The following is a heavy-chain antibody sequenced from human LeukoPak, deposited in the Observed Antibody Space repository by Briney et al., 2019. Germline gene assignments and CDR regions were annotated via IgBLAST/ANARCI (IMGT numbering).Heavy chain of an antibody. CDR1: GSSISSYY. CDR2: IYYSGST. D-gene: IGHD3-10*01. J-gene: IGHJ5*02. Sequence: PSGTLSLTCTVSGSSISSYYWSWIRQPPGKGLEWIGYIYYSGSTNYNPSLKSRVTISVDTSKNQFSLKLSSVTAADTAVYYCARVSYGSGSPNWFDPWGQGTLVTVSS. CDR3: ARVSYGSGSPNWFDP. V-gene: IGHV4-59*01.